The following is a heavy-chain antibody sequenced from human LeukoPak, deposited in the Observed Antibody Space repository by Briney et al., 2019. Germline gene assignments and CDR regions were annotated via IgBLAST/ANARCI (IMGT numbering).Heavy chain of an antibody. CDR2: ISGSGGST. CDR3: AKDRGYCSTSSCYENTYYYYYYMDV. D-gene: IGHD2-2*01. Sequence: GGSLRLSCAASGFTFSSYAMSWVRQAPGKGLEWVSAISGSGGSTYYADSVKGRFTISRDNFKNTLYLQMNSLRTEDTSMYYCAKDRGYCSTSSCYENTYYYYYYMDVWGNGTTVTISS. CDR1: GFTFSSYA. J-gene: IGHJ6*03. V-gene: IGHV3-23*01.